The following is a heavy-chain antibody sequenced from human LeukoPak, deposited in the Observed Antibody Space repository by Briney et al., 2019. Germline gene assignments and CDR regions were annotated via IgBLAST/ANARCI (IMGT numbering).Heavy chain of an antibody. CDR3: ARAFFPTVGAYDY. J-gene: IGHJ4*02. V-gene: IGHV3-20*04. Sequence: GGSLRLSCAASGFTFDDYAMNWVRQAPGKGLECVSGINWNGGNTAYADSVKGRFTISRDNAKNSLYLQMNSLRAEDTALYYCARAFFPTVGAYDYWGQGTLVTVSS. CDR1: GFTFDDYA. D-gene: IGHD1-26*01. CDR2: INWNGGNT.